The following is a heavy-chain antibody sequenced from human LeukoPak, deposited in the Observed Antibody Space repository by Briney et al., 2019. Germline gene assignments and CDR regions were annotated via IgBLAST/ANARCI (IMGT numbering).Heavy chain of an antibody. D-gene: IGHD2-2*01. Sequence: SETLSLTCTVSGGSISSSSYYWGWIRRPPGKGLEWIGSIYYSGSTYYNPSLKSRVTISVDTSKNQFSLKLSSVTAADTAVYYCARHCSSTSCYDYYCYMDVWGKGTTVTVSS. CDR1: GGSISSSSYY. V-gene: IGHV4-39*01. CDR3: ARHCSSTSCYDYYCYMDV. J-gene: IGHJ6*03. CDR2: IYYSGST.